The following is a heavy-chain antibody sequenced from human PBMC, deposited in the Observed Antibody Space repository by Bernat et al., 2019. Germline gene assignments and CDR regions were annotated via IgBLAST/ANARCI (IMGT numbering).Heavy chain of an antibody. CDR2: INSDGSST. Sequence: VQVVESGGGVVQPGGSLRLSCAASGFTFSSYWMHWVRQAPGKGLVWVSRINSDGSSTSYADSVKDRFTISRDNAKNTLYLQMNSLRAEDTAVYYCARGGSYYDSSGYYSTPDYWGQGTLVTVSS. CDR1: GFTFSSYW. J-gene: IGHJ4*02. CDR3: ARGGSYYDSSGYYSTPDY. D-gene: IGHD3-22*01. V-gene: IGHV3-74*01.